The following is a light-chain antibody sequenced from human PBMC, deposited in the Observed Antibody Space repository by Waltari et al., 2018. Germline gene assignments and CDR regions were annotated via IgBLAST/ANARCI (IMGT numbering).Light chain of an antibody. CDR2: DGR. V-gene: IGLV2-14*03. Sequence: YPQHPGRAPQLSIFDGRYRTYGVSNRSSVSNSGNTASLTNSGLQAEDDADYYCSSYISSSTLELFGGGTSLTVL. J-gene: IGLJ2*01. CDR3: SSYISSSTLEL.